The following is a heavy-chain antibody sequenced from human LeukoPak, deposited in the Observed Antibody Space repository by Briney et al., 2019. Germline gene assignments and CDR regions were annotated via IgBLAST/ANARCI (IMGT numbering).Heavy chain of an antibody. V-gene: IGHV3-33*01. CDR3: ARVGTGPPWDYFDH. CDR2: IWYDGSNK. CDR1: GFTFSNYG. Sequence: PGGSLRLSCAASGFTFSNYGMHWVRQAPGKGLEWVAVIWYDGSNKYYADSVKGRFTISRDNSKNTLYLQMNSLRAEDTAVYYCARVGTGPPWDYFDHWGQGTQVTVSS. J-gene: IGHJ4*02. D-gene: IGHD1-7*01.